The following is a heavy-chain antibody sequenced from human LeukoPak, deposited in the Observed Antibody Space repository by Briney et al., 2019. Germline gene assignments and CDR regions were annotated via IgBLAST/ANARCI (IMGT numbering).Heavy chain of an antibody. D-gene: IGHD3-9*01. CDR1: GFTFSSYA. J-gene: IGHJ4*02. Sequence: SGGSLRLSCAASGFTFSSYAMSWVRQAPGKGLEWVSAISGSGGSTYYADPVKGRFTISRDNSKNTLYLQMNSLRAEDTAVYYCAKLPSYYDILTGSFDYWGQETLVTVYS. CDR3: AKLPSYYDILTGSFDY. V-gene: IGHV3-23*01. CDR2: ISGSGGST.